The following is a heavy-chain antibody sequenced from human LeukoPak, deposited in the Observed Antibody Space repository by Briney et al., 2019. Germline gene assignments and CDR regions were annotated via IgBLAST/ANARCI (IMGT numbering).Heavy chain of an antibody. CDR2: ISSGSSTI. Sequence: GGSLRLSCAASGFTFSSYAMSWVRQVPGKGLEWVSYISSGSSTIYYADSVKGRFTISRDNAKNSLYLQMNSLRAEDTAVYYCARARNEDYWGQGTLVTVSS. D-gene: IGHD1-1*01. J-gene: IGHJ4*02. CDR3: ARARNEDY. CDR1: GFTFSSYA. V-gene: IGHV3-48*01.